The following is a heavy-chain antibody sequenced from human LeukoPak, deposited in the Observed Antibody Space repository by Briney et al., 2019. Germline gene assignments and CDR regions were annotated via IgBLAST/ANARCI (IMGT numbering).Heavy chain of an antibody. J-gene: IGHJ4*02. CDR3: ANGVGRVGATFHS. CDR2: ISSSSSAI. CDR1: GFTLSDFA. Sequence: PGGSLRLSCVDSGFTLSDFAMNWVRQAPGKGLEWVSYISSSSSAIYYADSVKGRFTISRDNAENSLYLQMNSLRVEDTGVYHCANGVGRVGATFHSWGQGTLVTVSS. D-gene: IGHD1-26*01. V-gene: IGHV3-48*01.